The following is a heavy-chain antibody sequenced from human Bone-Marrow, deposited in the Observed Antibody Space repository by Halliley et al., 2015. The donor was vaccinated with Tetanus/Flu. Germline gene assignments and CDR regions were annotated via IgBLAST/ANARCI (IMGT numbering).Heavy chain of an antibody. CDR3: ARDSILATSVTNYYYYGLDV. J-gene: IGHJ6*02. CDR2: GRT. D-gene: IGHD1-26*01. V-gene: IGHV4-31*02. Sequence: GRTYYNPSLKSRVTISVDTSKNQFSLKLSSVTAADTAVYYCARDSILATSVTNYYYYGLDVWGQGTTVTVSS.